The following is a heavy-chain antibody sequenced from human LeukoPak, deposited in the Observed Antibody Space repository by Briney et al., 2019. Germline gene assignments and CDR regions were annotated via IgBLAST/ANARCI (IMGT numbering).Heavy chain of an antibody. CDR1: GGTFSSYA. Sequence: SVKVSCRDSGGTFSSYAISWVRQAPGQGLEWMGGIIPIFGTANYAQKFQGRVTITADESTSTAYMELSSLRSEDTAVYYCASSGDIVAYYFDYWGQGTLVTVSS. V-gene: IGHV1-69*01. J-gene: IGHJ4*02. CDR3: ASSGDIVAYYFDY. D-gene: IGHD5-12*01. CDR2: IIPIFGTA.